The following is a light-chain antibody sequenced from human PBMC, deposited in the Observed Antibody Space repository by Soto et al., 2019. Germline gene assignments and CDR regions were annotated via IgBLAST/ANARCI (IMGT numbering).Light chain of an antibody. CDR1: NNDVGLYNF. CDR2: DVT. Sequence: QSALTQPPSASGSPGQSVTISCTGTNNDVGLYNFVSWYQQHPGKAPKLTIYDVTKRPSGVPDRFSGSKSGNTASLTVSELQAEDEADYYCSSYAGFNNVLFGGGTKVTVL. CDR3: SSYAGFNNVL. V-gene: IGLV2-8*01. J-gene: IGLJ2*01.